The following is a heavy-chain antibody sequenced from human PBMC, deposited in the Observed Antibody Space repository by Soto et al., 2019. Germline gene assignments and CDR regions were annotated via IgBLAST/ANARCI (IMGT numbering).Heavy chain of an antibody. CDR1: GGSISSGGYY. CDR2: IYYSGST. D-gene: IGHD3-9*01. Sequence: QVQLQESGPGLVKPSQTLSLTCTVSGGSISSGGYYWSWIRQHPGKGLEWIGYIYYSGSTYYNPSLKSRVTISVDTSKNQFSLKLSSVTAADTAVYYCARTLMYYDILTGYICVDWFDPWGQGTLVTVSS. CDR3: ARTLMYYDILTGYICVDWFDP. J-gene: IGHJ5*02. V-gene: IGHV4-31*03.